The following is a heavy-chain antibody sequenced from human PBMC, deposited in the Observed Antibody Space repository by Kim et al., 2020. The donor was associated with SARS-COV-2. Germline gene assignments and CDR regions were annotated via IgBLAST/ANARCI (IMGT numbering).Heavy chain of an antibody. J-gene: IGHJ5*02. CDR3: ARGPVATTEGDWFDP. Sequence: PALKSRVTNSVDPAKNQFSLKLSAVTAADTAVYYCARGPVATTEGDWFDPWGQGTLVTVSS. D-gene: IGHD5-12*01. V-gene: IGHV4-34*01.